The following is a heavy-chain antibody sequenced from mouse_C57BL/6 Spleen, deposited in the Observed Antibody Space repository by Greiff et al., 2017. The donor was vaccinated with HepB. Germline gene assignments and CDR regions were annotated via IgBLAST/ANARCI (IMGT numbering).Heavy chain of an antibody. Sequence: VESGGGLVQPGGSLSLSCAASGFTFTDYYMSWVRQPPGKALEWLGFIRNKANGYTTEYSASVKGRFTISRDNSQSILYLQMNALRAEDSATYYCARYIAYYDLFDYWGQGTTLTVSS. V-gene: IGHV7-3*01. D-gene: IGHD2-4*01. J-gene: IGHJ2*01. CDR1: GFTFTDYY. CDR2: IRNKANGYTT. CDR3: ARYIAYYDLFDY.